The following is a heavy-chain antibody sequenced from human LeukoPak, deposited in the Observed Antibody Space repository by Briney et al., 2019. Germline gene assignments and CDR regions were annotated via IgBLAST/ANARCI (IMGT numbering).Heavy chain of an antibody. Sequence: ASVKASCKASGGTFSSYAINWVRQATGQGLEWMGWMNPNSGNTGYAQKFQGRVTMTRNTSISTAYMELSSLRSEDTAVYYCARVGRGAPWSYWGQGTLVTVSS. D-gene: IGHD3-3*01. CDR3: ARVGRGAPWSY. J-gene: IGHJ4*02. CDR1: GGTFSSYA. V-gene: IGHV1-8*02. CDR2: MNPNSGNT.